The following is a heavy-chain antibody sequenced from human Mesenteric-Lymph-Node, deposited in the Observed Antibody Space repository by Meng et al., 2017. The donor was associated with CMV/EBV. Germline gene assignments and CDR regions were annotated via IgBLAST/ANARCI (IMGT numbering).Heavy chain of an antibody. D-gene: IGHD6-19*01. Sequence: VSGGSICSGGYYWSWIRQHPGRGLEWIGYINDRGTTDSNPSLKSRVTISVDTSKNQFSLKLSSVTAADTAVYYCARDSVAGSGLDYWGQGTLVTVSS. J-gene: IGHJ4*02. CDR3: ARDSVAGSGLDY. V-gene: IGHV4-31*02. CDR2: INDRGTT. CDR1: GGSICSGGYY.